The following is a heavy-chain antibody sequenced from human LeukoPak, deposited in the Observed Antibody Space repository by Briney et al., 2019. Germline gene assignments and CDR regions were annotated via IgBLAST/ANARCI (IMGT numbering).Heavy chain of an antibody. CDR2: ISGSGGGT. J-gene: IGHJ4*02. V-gene: IGHV3-23*01. CDR1: GFTFSSYA. CDR3: AKDYGGIPLDY. D-gene: IGHD4-23*01. Sequence: PGGSLRLSCAASGFTFSSYAMSWVRQAPGKGLEWVSVISGSGGGTHYADSVKGRFTISRAISENTLYLQMNSLRAEDTAVYYCAKDYGGIPLDYWGQGTLVTVSS.